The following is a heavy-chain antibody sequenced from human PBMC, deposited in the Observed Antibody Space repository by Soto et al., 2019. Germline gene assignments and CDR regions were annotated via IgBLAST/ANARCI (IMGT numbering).Heavy chain of an antibody. CDR1: GGSFSGYY. V-gene: IGHV4-34*01. Sequence: PSETLSLTCAVYGGSFSGYYWSWIRQPPGKGLEWIGEINHSGSTNYNPSLKSRVTISVDTSKNQFSLKLSSVTAADTAVYYCARAGYCSGGSCYSQNYFDYWGQGTLVTVSS. CDR3: ARAGYCSGGSCYSQNYFDY. D-gene: IGHD2-15*01. J-gene: IGHJ4*02. CDR2: INHSGST.